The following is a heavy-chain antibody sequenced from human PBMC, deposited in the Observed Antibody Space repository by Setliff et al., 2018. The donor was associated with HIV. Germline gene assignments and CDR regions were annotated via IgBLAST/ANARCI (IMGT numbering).Heavy chain of an antibody. J-gene: IGHJ4*02. CDR2: IWYDGSNI. D-gene: IGHD1-26*01. CDR1: GFTLNSYG. CDR3: AKDIGYYDY. Sequence: GGSLRLSCAASGFTLNSYGMHWVRQAPGKGLEWVAVIWYDGSNIYYLESVKGRFTISRDNSKNTLYLQMSSLRADDTAVYYCAKDIGYYDYWGQGTLVTVSS. V-gene: IGHV3-33*06.